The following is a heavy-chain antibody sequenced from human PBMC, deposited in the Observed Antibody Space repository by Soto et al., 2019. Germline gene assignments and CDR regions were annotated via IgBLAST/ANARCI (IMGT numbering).Heavy chain of an antibody. V-gene: IGHV3-33*01. CDR1: GFTFSSYG. CDR3: ARDNYYGSGSYSSGMDV. CDR2: IWYDGSNK. J-gene: IGHJ6*02. Sequence: PGGSLRLSCAASGFTFSSYGMHWVRQAPGKGLEWVAVIWYDGSNKYYADSVKGRFTISRDNSKNTLYLQMNSLRAEDTAVYYCARDNYYGSGSYSSGMDVWGQGTTVTVS. D-gene: IGHD3-10*01.